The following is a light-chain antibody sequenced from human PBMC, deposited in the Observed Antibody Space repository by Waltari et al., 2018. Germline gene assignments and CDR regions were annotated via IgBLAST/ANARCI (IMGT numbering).Light chain of an antibody. Sequence: DIQMTQSPSSVSASVGDRVTITCRASQDVTKYIAWYQQKPGRAPKVLMFDGSTLQSGDPSRFSGSGSGTEFSLTISSLQPEDFATYYCQQGDSLPPTFGQGTKVEI. CDR2: DGS. CDR3: QQGDSLPPT. V-gene: IGKV1-12*01. CDR1: QDVTKY. J-gene: IGKJ1*01.